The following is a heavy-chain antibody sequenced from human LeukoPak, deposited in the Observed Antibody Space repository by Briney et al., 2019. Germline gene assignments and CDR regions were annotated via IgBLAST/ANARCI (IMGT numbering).Heavy chain of an antibody. CDR2: ISYDGSNK. CDR1: GFTFSSYG. D-gene: IGHD5-12*01. Sequence: GGSLRLSCAASGFTFSSYGMHWVRQAPGKGLEWVAVISYDGSNKYYADSVKGRFTISRDDSKNTLYVQMNSLRVDDAAVYYCAKDSGYASAFDIWGQGTMGSVSS. CDR3: AKDSGYASAFDI. J-gene: IGHJ3*02. V-gene: IGHV3-30*18.